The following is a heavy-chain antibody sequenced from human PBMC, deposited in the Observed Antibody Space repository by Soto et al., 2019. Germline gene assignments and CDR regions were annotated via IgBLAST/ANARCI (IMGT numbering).Heavy chain of an antibody. J-gene: IGHJ6*02. CDR2: ITDSGNT. V-gene: IGHV4-34*01. CDR1: GGSFSGYY. D-gene: IGHD6-19*01. CDR3: ARGSAVAGTEFYFYAMDV. Sequence: SETLSLTCAVYGGSFSGYYWTWIRQPPGKGLEWIGEITDSGNTNYNPSLKSRVTISVDTSKNQFSLKLRYVTDADTAVYYCARGSAVAGTEFYFYAMDVWGQGITVTVSS.